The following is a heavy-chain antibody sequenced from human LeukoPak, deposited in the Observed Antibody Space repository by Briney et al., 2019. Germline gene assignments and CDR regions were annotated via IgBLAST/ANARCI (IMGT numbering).Heavy chain of an antibody. Sequence: ASVKVSCKASGYTFTSYGISWVRQAPGQGLEWMGWISAYNGNTNYAQKLQGRVTMTTDTSTSTAYMELRSLRSDDTAVYYCARGRGMHYDSSGQPLDYWGQGTLVTVSS. CDR1: GYTFTSYG. D-gene: IGHD3-22*01. CDR3: ARGRGMHYDSSGQPLDY. CDR2: ISAYNGNT. J-gene: IGHJ4*02. V-gene: IGHV1-18*01.